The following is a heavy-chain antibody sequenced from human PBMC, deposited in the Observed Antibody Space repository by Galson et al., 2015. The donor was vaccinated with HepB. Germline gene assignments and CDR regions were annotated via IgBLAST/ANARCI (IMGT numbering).Heavy chain of an antibody. CDR3: ATADAAGAGIGEY. CDR1: GITFSSYS. V-gene: IGHV3-21*01. J-gene: IGHJ4*02. D-gene: IGHD3-10*01. Sequence: SLRLSCAVSGITFSSYSMNWVRQAPGKGLEWVSSISHSSTYIYYAASVKGRFTISRDNAQNSLYLQMNSLSAVDTAVYYCATADAAGAGIGEYWGQGTLVTVSS. CDR2: ISHSSTYI.